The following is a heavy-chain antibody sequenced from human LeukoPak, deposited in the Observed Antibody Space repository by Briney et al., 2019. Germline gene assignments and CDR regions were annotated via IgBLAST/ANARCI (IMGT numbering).Heavy chain of an antibody. CDR1: GRSISSRSYY. J-gene: IGHJ4*02. V-gene: IGHV4-39*07. CDR2: IYYSGST. CDR3: ARYLGYGDLGGVY. D-gene: IGHD4-17*01. Sequence: SQTMSLTSTVSGRSISSRSYYWDWLRQPPGKGLEWIGSIYYSGSTYYTPSLKSRVTISVDTSKNQVSLKLSSVTAADTAVYYCARYLGYGDLGGVYWGQGTLVTVSS.